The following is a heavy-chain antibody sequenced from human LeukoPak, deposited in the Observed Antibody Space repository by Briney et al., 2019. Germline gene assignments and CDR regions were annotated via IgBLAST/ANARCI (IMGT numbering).Heavy chain of an antibody. V-gene: IGHV3-7*04. CDR3: ARGGKLTARY. D-gene: IGHD2-21*02. CDR1: GFIFSDYW. J-gene: IGHJ4*02. Sequence: GGSLRLSCVASGFIFSDYWMTWVRQAPRKGLEWVANIKEDGSEMHYVDSVKGRLTISRDNAKKSLHLQMNSLRVEDTAVYYCARGGKLTARYWGQGTLVTVSS. CDR2: IKEDGSEM.